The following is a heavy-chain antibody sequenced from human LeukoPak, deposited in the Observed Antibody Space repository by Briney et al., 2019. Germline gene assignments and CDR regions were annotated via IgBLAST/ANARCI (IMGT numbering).Heavy chain of an antibody. CDR2: IYYSGST. D-gene: IGHD3-10*01. Sequence: SETLSLTCTVSGGSISSYYWSWIRQPPGKGLEWIGYIYYSGSTNYNPSLKSRVTISVDTSKNQFSLKLSSVTAADTAVYYCASAYLGEAGVDVWGQGTTVTVS. J-gene: IGHJ6*02. V-gene: IGHV4-59*01. CDR1: GGSISSYY. CDR3: ASAYLGEAGVDV.